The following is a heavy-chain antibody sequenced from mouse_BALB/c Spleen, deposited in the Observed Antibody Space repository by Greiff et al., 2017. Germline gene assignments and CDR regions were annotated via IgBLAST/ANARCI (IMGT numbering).Heavy chain of an antibody. CDR1: GFTFSSYG. J-gene: IGHJ1*01. D-gene: IGHD1-1*01. CDR2: INSNGGST. Sequence: DVMLVESGGGLVQPGGSLKLSCAASGFTFSSYGMSWVRQTPDKRLELVATINSNGGSTYYPDSVKGRFTISRDNAKNTLYLQMSSLKSEDTAMYYCARAPDYYGSSYWYFDVWGAGTTVTVSS. V-gene: IGHV5-6-3*01. CDR3: ARAPDYYGSSYWYFDV.